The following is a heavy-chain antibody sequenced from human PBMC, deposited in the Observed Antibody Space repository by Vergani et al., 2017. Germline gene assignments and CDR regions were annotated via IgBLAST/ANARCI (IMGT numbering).Heavy chain of an antibody. J-gene: IGHJ3*02. D-gene: IGHD2-21*02. V-gene: IGHV3-48*03. CDR3: AREMTYDTFDI. CDR1: GFTFSSYE. CDR2: ISSSGSTI. Sequence: EVQLVESGGGLVQPGGSLRLSCAASGFTFSSYEMNWVRQAPGKGLEWVSYISSSGSTIYYADSVKGRFTISRDNANNSLYLQMNSLRAEDTAVYFCAREMTYDTFDIWGQGTMVTVSA.